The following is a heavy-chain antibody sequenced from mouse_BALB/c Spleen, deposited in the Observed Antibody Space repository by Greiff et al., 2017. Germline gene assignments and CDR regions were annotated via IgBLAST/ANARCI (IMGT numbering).Heavy chain of an antibody. Sequence: EVKLMESGGGLVQPGGSRKLSCAASGFTFSSFGMHWVRQAPEKGLEWVAYISSGSSTIYYADTVKGRFTISRDNPKNTLFLQMTSLRSEDTAMYYCARSRITTVVPFDYWGQGTTLTVSS. J-gene: IGHJ2*01. D-gene: IGHD1-1*01. CDR3: ARSRITTVVPFDY. V-gene: IGHV5-17*02. CDR2: ISSGSSTI. CDR1: GFTFSSFG.